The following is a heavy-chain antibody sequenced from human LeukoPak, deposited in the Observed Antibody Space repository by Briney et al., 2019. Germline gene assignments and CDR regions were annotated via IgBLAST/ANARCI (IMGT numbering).Heavy chain of an antibody. CDR2: ISGSGGST. Sequence: GGSLRLSCAASGFTFSSYAMSGVRQAPGKGLECVSAISGSGGSTYYADCVKGRFTISRDNSKNTLYVQMNRLSAEHTAVYYCAKDGYSGYEFEYAYYYMDVWGKGTTVTVSS. CDR3: AKDGYSGYEFEYAYYYMDV. CDR1: GFTFSSYA. D-gene: IGHD5-12*01. J-gene: IGHJ6*03. V-gene: IGHV3-23*01.